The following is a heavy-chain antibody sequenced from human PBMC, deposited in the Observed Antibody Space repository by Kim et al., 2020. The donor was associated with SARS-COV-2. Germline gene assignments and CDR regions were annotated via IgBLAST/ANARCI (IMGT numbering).Heavy chain of an antibody. D-gene: IGHD3-22*01. J-gene: IGHJ6*02. Sequence: GGSLRLSCAASGFTFSSYGMHWVRQAPGKGLEWVAVIWYDGSNKYYADSVKSRFTISRDNSKNTLYLQMNSLRAEDTAVYYCARVMDYYDSSGNGMDVWGQGTTVTVSS. CDR1: GFTFSSYG. V-gene: IGHV3-33*01. CDR3: ARVMDYYDSSGNGMDV. CDR2: IWYDGSNK.